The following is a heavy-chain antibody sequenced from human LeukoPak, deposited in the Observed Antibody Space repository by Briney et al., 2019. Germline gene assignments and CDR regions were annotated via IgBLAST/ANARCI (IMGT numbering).Heavy chain of an antibody. D-gene: IGHD6-19*01. CDR2: IKQDGSEK. Sequence: PGGSLRLSCAASGFTFSNYWMSWVRQAPGKGLEWVANIKQDGSEKYFLGSVTGRFIISRDNAKNSLYLQMNGLRAEDTAVYYCARQHSSGWYNWFDPWGQGTLVTVSS. CDR1: GFTFSNYW. V-gene: IGHV3-7*01. CDR3: ARQHSSGWYNWFDP. J-gene: IGHJ5*02.